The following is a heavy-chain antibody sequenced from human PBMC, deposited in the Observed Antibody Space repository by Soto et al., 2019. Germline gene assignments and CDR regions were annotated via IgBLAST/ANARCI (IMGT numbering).Heavy chain of an antibody. CDR2: IYYSGST. Sequence: QLQLQESGPGLVKPSETLSLTCTVSGGSISSSSYYWGWIRQPPGKGLEWIGSIYYSGSTYYNPSLKRRVTISADKSKTQFSLKLSSVTAADTAVYYCARHSVGSIAVAGEVDYWGQGTLVTVSS. V-gene: IGHV4-39*01. D-gene: IGHD6-19*01. J-gene: IGHJ4*02. CDR1: GGSISSSSYY. CDR3: ARHSVGSIAVAGEVDY.